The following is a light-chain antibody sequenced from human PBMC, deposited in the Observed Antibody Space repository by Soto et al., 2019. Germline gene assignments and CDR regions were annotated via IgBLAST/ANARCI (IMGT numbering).Light chain of an antibody. Sequence: EIVLTQSPGTLSLSPGERATLSCRASQSVSSSCLAWYQQKRGQAPRLLIYGASSRATGIPDRFSGSGSATHFTLTISSLEPEDFAVYFCQQCGSPPITFGGGTKVDIK. CDR1: QSVSSSC. J-gene: IGKJ4*01. CDR3: QQCGSPPIT. CDR2: GAS. V-gene: IGKV3-20*01.